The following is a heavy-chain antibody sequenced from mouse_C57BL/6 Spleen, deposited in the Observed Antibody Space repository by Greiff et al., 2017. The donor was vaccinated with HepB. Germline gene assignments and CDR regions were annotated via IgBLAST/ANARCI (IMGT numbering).Heavy chain of an antibody. CDR1: GYTFTSYW. J-gene: IGHJ2*01. Sequence: QVQLPGAELVKPGASVKMSCKASGYTFTSYWITWVKQRPGQGLEWIGDIYPGSGSTNYNEKFKSKATLTVDTSSSTAYMQLSSLTSEDSAVYYCARDFATVVVDYWGQGTTLTVSS. V-gene: IGHV1-55*01. CDR3: ARDFATVVVDY. CDR2: IYPGSGST. D-gene: IGHD1-1*01.